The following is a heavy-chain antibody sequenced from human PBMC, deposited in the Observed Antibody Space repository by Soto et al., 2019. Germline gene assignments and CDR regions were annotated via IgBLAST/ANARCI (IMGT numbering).Heavy chain of an antibody. D-gene: IGHD2-15*01. CDR2: ISSRSSTK. CDR1: GFTFISHS. CDR3: ARIDGYCSDGSCFPSDY. V-gene: IGHV3-48*01. Sequence: GGSLRLSCAASGFTFISHSMNWVRQSPGKGLEWVSYISSRSSTKYYADSVRGRFTISRDNAKNSLYLQMNSLRAEDTAVYYCARIDGYCSDGSCFPSDYWGQGTLVTVSS. J-gene: IGHJ4*02.